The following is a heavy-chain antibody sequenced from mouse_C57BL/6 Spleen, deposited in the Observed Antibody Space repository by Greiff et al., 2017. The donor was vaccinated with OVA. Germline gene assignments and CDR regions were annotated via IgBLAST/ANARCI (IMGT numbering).Heavy chain of an antibody. D-gene: IGHD1-1*01. CDR2: IDPENGDT. CDR1: GFNIKDDY. Sequence: EVQLQQSGAVLVRPGASVKLSCTASGFNIKDDYMHWVKQRPEQGLEWIGWIDPENGDTEYASKFQGKATITADTSSNTAYLQLSSLTSEDTAVYYCTTYYYGSSYYFDDWGQGTTLTVSS. V-gene: IGHV14-4*01. CDR3: TTYYYGSSYYFDD. J-gene: IGHJ2*01.